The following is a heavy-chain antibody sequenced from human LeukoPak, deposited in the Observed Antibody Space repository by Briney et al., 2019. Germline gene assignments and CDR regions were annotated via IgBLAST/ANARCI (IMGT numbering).Heavy chain of an antibody. CDR1: GVSVSSGNYY. V-gene: IGHV4-61*02. CDR3: AREGDYYDTSGTLDY. Sequence: TSETLSLTCTVSGVSVSSGNYYWSWIGKPAGKGLEWIGRIYTSGSTNYNPSLKSRVTISVDTSKNQFSLKLSSVTAADTAVYYCAREGDYYDTSGTLDYWGQGTLVTVSS. D-gene: IGHD3-22*01. CDR2: IYTSGST. J-gene: IGHJ4*02.